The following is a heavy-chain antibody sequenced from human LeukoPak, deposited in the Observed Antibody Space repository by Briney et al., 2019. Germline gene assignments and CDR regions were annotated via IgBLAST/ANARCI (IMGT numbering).Heavy chain of an antibody. CDR1: GYTFTGYY. D-gene: IGHD2-2*01. Sequence: ASVKVSCKASGYTFTGYYMRWVRQAPGQGLEWMGWINPNSGGTNYAQKFQGRVTMTRDTSISTAYMELSRLRSDDTAVYYCARADQLLLPIWFDPWGQGTLVTVSS. CDR2: INPNSGGT. V-gene: IGHV1-2*02. J-gene: IGHJ5*02. CDR3: ARADQLLLPIWFDP.